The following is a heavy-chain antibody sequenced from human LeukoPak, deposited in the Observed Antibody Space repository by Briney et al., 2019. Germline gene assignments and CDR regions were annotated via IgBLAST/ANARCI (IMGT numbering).Heavy chain of an antibody. CDR2: ISAYNGNT. CDR3: ARDFRGRTSNGDHHFDY. D-gene: IGHD4-17*01. J-gene: IGHJ4*02. V-gene: IGHV1-18*01. Sequence: ASVKVSCKASGYTFTIYGISWVRQAPGQGLEWMAWISAYNGNTTYAQKLQGRVTMTTDTSTSTAYMELRSLRSDDTAVYYCARDFRGRTSNGDHHFDYWGQGTLVTVSS. CDR1: GYTFTIYG.